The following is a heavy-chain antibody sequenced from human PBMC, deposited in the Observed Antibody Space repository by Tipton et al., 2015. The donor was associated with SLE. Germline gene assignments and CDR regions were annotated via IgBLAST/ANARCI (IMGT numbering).Heavy chain of an antibody. Sequence: SLRLSCAASGFTFSSYAMHWVRQAPGKGLEWVTVIWYDGSNKYYADSVKGRFTISRDNSKNTLSLQMNSLRAEDTAVYYCAKGRAVAGFFGMDVWGQGTTVTVS. D-gene: IGHD6-19*01. CDR3: AKGRAVAGFFGMDV. J-gene: IGHJ6*02. CDR1: GFTFSSYA. V-gene: IGHV3-33*06. CDR2: IWYDGSNK.